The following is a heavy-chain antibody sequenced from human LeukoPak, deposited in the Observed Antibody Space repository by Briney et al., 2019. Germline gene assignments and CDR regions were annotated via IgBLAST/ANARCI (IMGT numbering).Heavy chain of an antibody. J-gene: IGHJ4*02. CDR1: RYTFTSYG. CDR2: ISAYNGNT. CDR3: ARDRGGYHGSDTGPHAVDY. Sequence: GASVKVSCKASRYTFTSYGISWVRQAPGQGLEWMGWISAYNGNTNYAQKLQGRVTMTTDTSTSTAYMELRSLRSDDTAVYYCARDRGGYHGSDTGPHAVDYWGQGTLVTVSS. D-gene: IGHD3-10*01. V-gene: IGHV1-18*01.